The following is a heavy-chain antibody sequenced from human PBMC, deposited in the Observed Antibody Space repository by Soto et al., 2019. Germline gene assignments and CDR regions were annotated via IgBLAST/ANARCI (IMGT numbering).Heavy chain of an antibody. D-gene: IGHD3-10*01. V-gene: IGHV3-23*01. J-gene: IGHJ4*02. CDR1: GFTFSSYA. CDR3: AKGPYGPGSFDY. Sequence: PGGSLRLSCAASGFTFSSYAMSWVRQAPGKGLGWVSAISGSGGSIYYAESVKGRFTISRDNSKNTLYLQMNSLRAEDTAVYYCAKGPYGPGSFDYWGQGTLVTVSS. CDR2: ISGSGGSI.